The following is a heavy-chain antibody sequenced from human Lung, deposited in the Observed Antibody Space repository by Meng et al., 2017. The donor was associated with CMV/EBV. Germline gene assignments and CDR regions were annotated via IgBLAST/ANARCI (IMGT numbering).Heavy chain of an antibody. CDR1: GFTFNTYG. CDR2: ISSDGSKK. V-gene: IGHV3-30*04. CDR3: ARVLAEREDYYYGMDV. J-gene: IGHJ6*02. Sequence: GESLKTPCAAPGFTFNTYGVHWVRQAPGKGLEWVAVISSDGSKKYYADSVKGRFPISRDNSKNTLYLQMNSLRPEDTAVYFCARVLAEREDYYYGMDVWGQGTTVTVSS. D-gene: IGHD1-26*01.